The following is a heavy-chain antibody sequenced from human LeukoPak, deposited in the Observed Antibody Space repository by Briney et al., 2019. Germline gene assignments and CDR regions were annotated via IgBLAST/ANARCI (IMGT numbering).Heavy chain of an antibody. Sequence: PSETLSLTCTVSGGSISSYYWSWIRQPPGKGLEWIGYIYYSGSTNYNPSLKSRVTISVDTSKNQFSLKLSSVTAADTAVYYCARGPFTADPIDYWGQGTLVTVSS. J-gene: IGHJ4*02. CDR1: GGSISSYY. CDR2: IYYSGST. CDR3: ARGPFTADPIDY. V-gene: IGHV4-59*12. D-gene: IGHD3-16*01.